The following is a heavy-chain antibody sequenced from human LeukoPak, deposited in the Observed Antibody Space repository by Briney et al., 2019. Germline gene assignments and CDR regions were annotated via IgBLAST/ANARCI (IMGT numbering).Heavy chain of an antibody. CDR2: IWHDGSNK. CDR3: ARSQYCSGGSCYRLGDY. J-gene: IGHJ4*02. D-gene: IGHD2-15*01. Sequence: GGSLRLSCAASGFTFSTYAMHWVRQAPGKGLEWVAVIWHDGSNKYYADSVKGRFTISRDNSKNTLYLQMDSLRAEDTAVYYCARSQYCSGGSCYRLGDYWGQGTLVTVPS. V-gene: IGHV3-33*01. CDR1: GFTFSTYA.